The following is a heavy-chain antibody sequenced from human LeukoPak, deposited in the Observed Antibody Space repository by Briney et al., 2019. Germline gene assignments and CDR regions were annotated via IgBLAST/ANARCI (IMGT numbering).Heavy chain of an antibody. CDR2: INHSGST. CDR3: ARHTRGRPYYDYVWGSYRPFDY. CDR1: VGSFSGYY. Sequence: KPSETLSLTCAVYVGSFSGYYWSWIRQPPGKGLEWIGEINHSGSTNYNPSLKSRVTISVDTSKNQFSLKLSSVTAADTAVYYCARHTRGRPYYDYVWGSYRPFDYWGQGTLVTVSS. V-gene: IGHV4-34*01. D-gene: IGHD3-16*02. J-gene: IGHJ4*02.